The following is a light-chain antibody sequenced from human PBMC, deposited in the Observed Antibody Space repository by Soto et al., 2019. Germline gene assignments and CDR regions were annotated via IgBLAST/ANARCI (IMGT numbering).Light chain of an antibody. Sequence: DIQMTQSPSSLSASIGDRVTITCRASQSISSYLNWYQQKPGKAPKLLIYGASSLQSGVPSRFSGSGYGTDFTLTISTLQPEDFATYYCQQYYTYPWTFGQGTKVDIK. CDR1: QSISSY. V-gene: IGKV1-39*01. CDR3: QQYYTYPWT. J-gene: IGKJ1*01. CDR2: GAS.